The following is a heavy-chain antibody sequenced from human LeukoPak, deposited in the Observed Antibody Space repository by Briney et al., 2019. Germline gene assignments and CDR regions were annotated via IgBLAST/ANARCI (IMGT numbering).Heavy chain of an antibody. Sequence: PGGSLRLSCEVPGITFSRHSMNWVCQAPGKGLEGVASIGSSRRYIYHADSVRGRFTISGDNAEKSLYLEMNSLRVEDTAVYYCTRGLEYSSTDAFDIWGQGIMVTVSS. D-gene: IGHD6-6*01. CDR2: IGSSRRYI. CDR1: GITFSRHS. J-gene: IGHJ3*02. CDR3: TRGLEYSSTDAFDI. V-gene: IGHV3-21*01.